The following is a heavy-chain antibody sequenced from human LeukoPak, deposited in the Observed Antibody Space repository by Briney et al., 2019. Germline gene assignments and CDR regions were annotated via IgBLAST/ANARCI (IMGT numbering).Heavy chain of an antibody. CDR2: ISYDGSNK. J-gene: IGHJ3*02. V-gene: IGHV3-30*18. CDR3: AKELSGSSGTNGAFDI. D-gene: IGHD2-2*01. CDR1: GFTFSSYG. Sequence: GGSLRLSCAASGFTFSSYGMHWVRQAPGKGLEWVAVISYDGSNKYYADSVRGRFTISRDNSKNTLYLQMNSLRAEDTAVYCCAKELSGSSGTNGAFDIWGQGTMVTVSS.